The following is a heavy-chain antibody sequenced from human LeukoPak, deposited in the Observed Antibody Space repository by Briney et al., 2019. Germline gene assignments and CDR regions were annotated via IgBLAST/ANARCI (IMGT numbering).Heavy chain of an antibody. CDR3: ARDDGDGYGMDV. D-gene: IGHD2-21*02. J-gene: IGHJ6*02. CDR1: GYPFTSYD. V-gene: IGHV1-2*04. CDR2: INPNSGGT. Sequence: ASVKVSCKASGYPFTSYDINWVRQATGQGLEWMGWINPNSGGTNYAQKFQGWVTMTRDTSISTAYMELSRLRSDDTAVYYCARDDGDGYGMDVWGQGTTVTVSS.